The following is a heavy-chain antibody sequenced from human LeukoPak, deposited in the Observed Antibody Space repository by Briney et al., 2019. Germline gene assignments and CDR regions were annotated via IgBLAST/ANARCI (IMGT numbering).Heavy chain of an antibody. Sequence: GGSLRLSCAASGFTFSSYAVSWVRQAPGKGLEWVSGISGSGGSTYYADSVKGRFTISRDNSKNTLYLQMNSLRAEDTAIYYCARREMPTNSFDYWGQGTLVTVSS. V-gene: IGHV3-23*01. CDR3: ARREMPTNSFDY. CDR1: GFTFSSYA. D-gene: IGHD5-24*01. J-gene: IGHJ4*02. CDR2: ISGSGGST.